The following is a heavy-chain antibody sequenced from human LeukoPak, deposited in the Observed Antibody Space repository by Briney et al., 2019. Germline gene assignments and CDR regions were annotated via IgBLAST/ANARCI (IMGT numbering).Heavy chain of an antibody. J-gene: IGHJ4*02. CDR2: IRNEGTDK. Sequence: PGGSLRLSCAASGFTFSSYGMHWVRQAPGKGLEWVAFIRNEGTDKYYADSVKGRFTISRDNPKNTLHLQMNSLRAEDTAVYYCAKNVGAAYFDYWGQGTLVTVSS. CDR3: AKNVGAAYFDY. D-gene: IGHD1-26*01. V-gene: IGHV3-30*02. CDR1: GFTFSSYG.